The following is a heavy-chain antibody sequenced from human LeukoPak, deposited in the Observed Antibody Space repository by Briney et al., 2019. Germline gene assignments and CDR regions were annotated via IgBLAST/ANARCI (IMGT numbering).Heavy chain of an antibody. V-gene: IGHV3-23*01. CDR3: AKEGTIWFGELSYSDY. D-gene: IGHD3-10*01. CDR1: GFTFSSYA. Sequence: SGGSLRLSCAASGFTFSSYAMSWVRQAPGKGLEWVSAISGSGGSTYYADSVKGRFTISRDNSKNTLYLQMNSLRAEDTAVYYCAKEGTIWFGELSYSDYWGQGTLVTVSS. J-gene: IGHJ4*02. CDR2: ISGSGGST.